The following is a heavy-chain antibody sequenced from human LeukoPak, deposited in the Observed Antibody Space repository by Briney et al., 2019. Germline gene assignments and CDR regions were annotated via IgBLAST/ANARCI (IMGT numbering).Heavy chain of an antibody. D-gene: IGHD5-18*01. J-gene: IGHJ4*02. Sequence: KTSETLSLTCTVSGGSISSSSYYWGWIRQPPGKGLEWIGSIYYSGSTYYNPSLKSRVTISVDTSKNQFSLKLSSVTAADTAVYYCARFLSYSYGFRKEFYLDYWGQGTLVTVSS. CDR2: IYYSGST. V-gene: IGHV4-39*01. CDR1: GGSISSSSYY. CDR3: ARFLSYSYGFRKEFYLDY.